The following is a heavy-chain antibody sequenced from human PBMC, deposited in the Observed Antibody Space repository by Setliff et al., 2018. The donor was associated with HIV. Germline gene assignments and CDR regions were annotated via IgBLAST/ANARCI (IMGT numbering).Heavy chain of an antibody. CDR1: GYTFTAYY. J-gene: IGHJ6*03. CDR2: INPTSGDT. D-gene: IGHD6-19*01. Sequence: GASVKVSCKGSGYTFTAYYMHWVRQAPGQGLEWMGWINPTSGDTHYAQKFQGRVTMTRDTSISTAYMDLGRLRYDDTAVYYCARSPYSSGWGPSSVAYMDVWGKGTTVTSP. CDR3: ARSPYSSGWGPSSVAYMDV. V-gene: IGHV1-2*02.